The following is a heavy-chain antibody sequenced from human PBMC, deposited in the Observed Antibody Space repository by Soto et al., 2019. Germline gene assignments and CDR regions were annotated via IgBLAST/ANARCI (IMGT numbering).Heavy chain of an antibody. V-gene: IGHV6-1*01. CDR1: GDSISSNSGA. D-gene: IGHD2-15*01. J-gene: IGHJ6*02. CDR2: TYYRSTWYN. Sequence: QVQLQQSGPGLVKPSQTLSLTCAISGDSISSNSGAWNWIRQSPSLGLEWLGRTYYRSTWYNDYAVSMKSRITLNPDTSKNQFSLQLNSVTPEDTAVYHGAKDGLGYCSGGYGYYAYSLDVWVQGTTVTVS. CDR3: AKDGLGYCSGGYGYYAYSLDV.